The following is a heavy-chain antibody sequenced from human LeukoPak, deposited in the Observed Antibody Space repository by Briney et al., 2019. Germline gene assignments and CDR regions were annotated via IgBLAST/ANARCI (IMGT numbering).Heavy chain of an antibody. CDR2: IYHSGST. V-gene: IGHV4-30-2*01. Sequence: SETLSLTCTVSGGSISSGGYYWSWIRQPPGKGLEWIGYIYHSGSTYYNPSLKSRVTISVDRSKNQFSLKLSSVTAADTAVYYCAREEAAARAFDYWGQGTLVTVSS. J-gene: IGHJ4*02. D-gene: IGHD6-6*01. CDR3: AREEAAARAFDY. CDR1: GGSISSGGYY.